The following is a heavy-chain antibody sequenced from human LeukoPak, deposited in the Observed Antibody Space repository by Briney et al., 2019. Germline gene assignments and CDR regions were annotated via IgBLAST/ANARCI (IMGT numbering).Heavy chain of an antibody. CDR1: GGSFSGYY. D-gene: IGHD3-10*01. V-gene: IGHV4-34*01. Sequence: SETLSLTCAVYGGSFSGYYWSWIRQPPGKGLEWIGEINHSGSTNYDPSPKSRVTISVDTSKNPFSLKLSSVTAADTAVYYCARVRGVILKYFDYWGQGTLVTVSS. CDR2: INHSGST. J-gene: IGHJ4*02. CDR3: ARVRGVILKYFDY.